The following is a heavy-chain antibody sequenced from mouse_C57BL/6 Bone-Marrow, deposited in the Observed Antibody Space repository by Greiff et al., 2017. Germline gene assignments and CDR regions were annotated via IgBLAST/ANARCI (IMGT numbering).Heavy chain of an antibody. J-gene: IGHJ2*01. CDR1: GYTFTSYG. V-gene: IGHV1-81*01. D-gene: IGHD3-3*01. CDR3: ARRGDGDPLDY. CDR2: IYPRSGNT. Sequence: VQLQESGAELARPGASVKLSCKASGYTFTSYGISWVKQRTGPGLEWIGEIYPRSGNTYYNEKFKGKATLTADKSSSTAYMELRSLISEDSAVYFCARRGDGDPLDYWGQGTTLTVSS.